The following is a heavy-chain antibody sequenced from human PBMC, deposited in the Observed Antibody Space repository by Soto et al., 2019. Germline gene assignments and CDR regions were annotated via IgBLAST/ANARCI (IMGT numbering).Heavy chain of an antibody. Sequence: PGGSLRLSCAASGSTFSSYAMSWVRQPPGKGLEWVSAITGSGSTTYYADSVKGRFTISRDNSKNTLYLQMNSLRAEDTAIYYCAKNVRFLEWLLSGMDVWGQGTTVTVSS. CDR1: GSTFSSYA. CDR2: ITGSGSTT. V-gene: IGHV3-23*01. D-gene: IGHD3-3*01. CDR3: AKNVRFLEWLLSGMDV. J-gene: IGHJ6*02.